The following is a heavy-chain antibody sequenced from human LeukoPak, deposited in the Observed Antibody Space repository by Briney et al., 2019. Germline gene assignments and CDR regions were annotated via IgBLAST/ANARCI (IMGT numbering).Heavy chain of an antibody. J-gene: IGHJ4*02. V-gene: IGHV3-23*01. Sequence: GGSVRLSCAASGFTFSSYTMSWVRQAPGKGLEWVSAISGSGGSTYYADSVKGRFTISRDNSKNTLYLQMNSLRAEDTAVYYCRIAVAGTIDYWGQGTLVTVSS. D-gene: IGHD6-19*01. CDR1: GFTFSSYT. CDR3: RIAVAGTIDY. CDR2: ISGSGGST.